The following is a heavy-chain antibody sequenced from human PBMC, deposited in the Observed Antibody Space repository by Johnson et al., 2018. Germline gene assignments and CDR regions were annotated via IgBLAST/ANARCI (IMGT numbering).Heavy chain of an antibody. D-gene: IGHD5-12*01. CDR2: ISYDGSNK. V-gene: IGHV3-30*18. CDR1: GFTFSAYG. CDR3: GKDWAYGGYVGYEFCGLDV. J-gene: IGHJ6*02. Sequence: QVQLVQSGGGVVQPGRSLRLSCAASGFTFSAYGIHWVRQAPGKGLEWVAVISYDGSNKYFADSVKGRFTIHRDNSKNTLYLQMNSLRAEDTAVYYCGKDWAYGGYVGYEFCGLDVWGQVTTVTVSS.